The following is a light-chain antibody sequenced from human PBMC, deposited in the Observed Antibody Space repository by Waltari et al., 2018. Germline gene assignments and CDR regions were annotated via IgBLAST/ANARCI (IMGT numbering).Light chain of an antibody. CDR3: SSYTGTTTPRV. CDR1: SSGVGTYNL. V-gene: IGLV2-23*01. Sequence: QSALTQPASVSGSPGQSIIISCTETSSGVGTYNLVSWYQQHPGKAPKVIIYEGNKRPSEVSNRFSGSKSDNTASLTISGLQAEDEADYYCSSYTGTTTPRVFGGGTKLTVL. CDR2: EGN. J-gene: IGLJ3*02.